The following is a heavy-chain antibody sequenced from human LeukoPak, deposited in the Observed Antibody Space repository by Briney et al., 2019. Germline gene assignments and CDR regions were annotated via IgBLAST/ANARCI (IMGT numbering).Heavy chain of an antibody. CDR1: GYSISSGYY. CDR3: ARHFLHIVVAGDAFDI. J-gene: IGHJ3*02. Sequence: SETLSLTCAVSGYSISSGYYWGWIRQPPGKGQEWIGSIYHSGSTYYNPSLKSRVTISVDTSKNQFSLKLSSVTAADTAVYYCARHFLHIVVAGDAFDIWGQGTMVTVSS. V-gene: IGHV4-38-2*01. CDR2: IYHSGST. D-gene: IGHD2-15*01.